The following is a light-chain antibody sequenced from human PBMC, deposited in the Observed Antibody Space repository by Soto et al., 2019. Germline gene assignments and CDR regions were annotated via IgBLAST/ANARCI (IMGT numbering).Light chain of an antibody. CDR1: QSVSSR. Sequence: ERVMMQSPATLSLSPWERASLCCRASQSVSSRLAWYQQKPGQAPRLLISGASSRATGIPDRFSGSGSGTDFTLTISRLEPEDFALYYCQQYGRSPWTFGQGTKVDIK. J-gene: IGKJ1*01. CDR3: QQYGRSPWT. V-gene: IGKV3-20*01. CDR2: GAS.